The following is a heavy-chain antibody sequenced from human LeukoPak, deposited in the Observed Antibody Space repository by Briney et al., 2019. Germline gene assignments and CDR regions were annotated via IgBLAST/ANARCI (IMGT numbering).Heavy chain of an antibody. CDR3: ARDGRGLGFYYYYMDV. CDR2: IYTSGST. V-gene: IGHV4-4*07. J-gene: IGHJ6*03. CDR1: GDSISNFY. Sequence: SETLSLTCTVSGDSISNFYWSWIRQPAGKGLEWIGRIYTSGSTNYNPSLKSRVTMSVDTSKNQFSLKLSSVTAADTAVYYCARDGRGLGFYYYYMDVWGKGTTVTVSS.